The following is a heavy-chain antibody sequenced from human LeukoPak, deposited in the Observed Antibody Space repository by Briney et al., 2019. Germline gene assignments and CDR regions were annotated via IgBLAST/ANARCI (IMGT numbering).Heavy chain of an antibody. CDR3: ARVASGGWNWFDP. D-gene: IGHD1-26*01. CDR2: INTDGGTT. Sequence: GGSLRLSCAASGFTFSSYWMHWVRQAPGKGLVWVSRINTDGGTTTYADSVKGRFTISRDNAKNTLYLQMSSLRAEDTAVYYCARVASGGWNWFDPWGQGTLVPVSS. CDR1: GFTFSSYW. J-gene: IGHJ5*02. V-gene: IGHV3-74*01.